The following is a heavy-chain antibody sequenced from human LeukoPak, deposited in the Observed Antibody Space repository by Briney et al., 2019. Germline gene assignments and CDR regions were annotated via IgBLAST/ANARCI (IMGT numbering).Heavy chain of an antibody. CDR3: ANVGATDYYYGMDV. D-gene: IGHD1-26*01. CDR2: ISGSGGST. V-gene: IGHV3-23*01. CDR1: GFTFSDYY. Sequence: GGSLRLSCAASGFTFSDYYMSWIRQAPGKGLEWVSAISGSGGSTYYADSVKGRFTISRDNSKNTLYLQMNSLRAEDTAVYYCANVGATDYYYGMDVWGQGTTVTVSS. J-gene: IGHJ6*02.